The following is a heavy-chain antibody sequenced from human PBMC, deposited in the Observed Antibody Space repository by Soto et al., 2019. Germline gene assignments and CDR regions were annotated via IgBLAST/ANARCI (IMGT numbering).Heavy chain of an antibody. CDR2: IYYSGST. CDR1: GGSISSYY. Sequence: QVQLQESGPGLVKPSETLSLTCTVSGGSISSYYWSWIRQPPGKGLEWIGYIYYSGSTNYNRSLKSRVTISVDTSKNQFSLKLSSVTAADTAVYYCAREGRGSYPWGQGTLVTVSS. V-gene: IGHV4-59*01. J-gene: IGHJ5*02. CDR3: AREGRGSYP. D-gene: IGHD1-26*01.